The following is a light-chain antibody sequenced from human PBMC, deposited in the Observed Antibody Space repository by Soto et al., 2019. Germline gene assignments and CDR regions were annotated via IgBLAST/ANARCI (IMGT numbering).Light chain of an antibody. V-gene: IGLV4-60*02. J-gene: IGLJ2*01. CDR1: SGHSSYI. Sequence: QAVLTQSSSASASLGSSVKLTCTLSSGHSSYIIAWHKQKPGKAPRYLMKLEGSGSYNKGSGVPDRFSGSSSGADRYLTISNPQFEDEADYYCETWDSNTRVFGGGTKLTVL. CDR2: LEGSGSY. CDR3: ETWDSNTRV.